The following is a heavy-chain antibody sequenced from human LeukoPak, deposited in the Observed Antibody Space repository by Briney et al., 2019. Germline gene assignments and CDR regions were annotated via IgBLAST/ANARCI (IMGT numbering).Heavy chain of an antibody. Sequence: GGSVRLSCAASGFTFSSYSMNWVRQAPGKGLEWVSSISSSSSYIYYADSVKGRFTMSRDNAKNSLYLQMNSLRAEDTAVYYCARDRESYCTGGSCYSTGDYWGQGTLVTVYS. CDR3: ARDRESYCTGGSCYSTGDY. V-gene: IGHV3-21*01. J-gene: IGHJ4*02. D-gene: IGHD2-15*01. CDR1: GFTFSSYS. CDR2: ISSSSSYI.